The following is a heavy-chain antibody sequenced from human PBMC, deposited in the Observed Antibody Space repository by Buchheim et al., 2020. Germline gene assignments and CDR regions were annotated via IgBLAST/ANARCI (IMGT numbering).Heavy chain of an antibody. CDR2: IYAGDSDT. CDR1: GYDFSIYW. Sequence: EVQLVQSGGELKKPGESLKLSCKGSGYDFSIYWIAWVRKMPGKGLEWLGMIYAGDSDTKYSPSFQGQLSMSVDKSTDTAFLHWGSLRASDSAIYYCARLPRDGYNLDYWGQGT. D-gene: IGHD5-24*01. J-gene: IGHJ4*02. CDR3: ARLPRDGYNLDY. V-gene: IGHV5-51*01.